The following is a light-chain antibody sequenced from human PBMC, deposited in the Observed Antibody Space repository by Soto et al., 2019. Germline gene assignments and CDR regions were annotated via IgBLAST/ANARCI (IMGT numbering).Light chain of an antibody. Sequence: DIQMTQSPSSLSASVGDRVTITCRASQSISSYLNWYQQKPGKAPKLLIYAASSLQSGVPSRFSGSGSGTDFTLTISSLQPEDFATYYCQQLLSYPITFGQATRLEIK. CDR2: AAS. V-gene: IGKV1-39*01. J-gene: IGKJ5*01. CDR3: QQLLSYPIT. CDR1: QSISSY.